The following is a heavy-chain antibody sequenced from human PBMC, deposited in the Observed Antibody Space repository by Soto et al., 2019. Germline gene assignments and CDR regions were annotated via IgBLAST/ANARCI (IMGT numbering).Heavy chain of an antibody. CDR1: GFSIDDFA. J-gene: IGHJ5*02. Sequence: PGGSLRLSCAASGFSIDDFAMHWVRQAPGKGLEWVSSISWDSGKIGYADSVTGRFSVSRDNAKNSLFLQMSSLKPEDTAFYFCAKDNPGRYGDYDSTGFEPWGQGTLVTVSS. CDR3: AKDNPGRYGDYDSTGFEP. V-gene: IGHV3-9*01. D-gene: IGHD4-17*01. CDR2: ISWDSGKI.